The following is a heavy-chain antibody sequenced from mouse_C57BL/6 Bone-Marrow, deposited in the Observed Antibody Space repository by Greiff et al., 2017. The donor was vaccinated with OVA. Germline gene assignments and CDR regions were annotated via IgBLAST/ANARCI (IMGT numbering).Heavy chain of an antibody. CDR2: IDPSDSYT. D-gene: IGHD1-1*01. V-gene: IGHV1-50*01. J-gene: IGHJ2*01. Sequence: VQLQQPGAELVKPGASVKLSCKASGYTFTSYWMQWVKQRPGQGLEWIGEIDPSDSYTNYNQKFKGKATLTVDTSSTTAYMQLSSRTSEDSAVYYCARRTTVVARDYWGQGTTLTVSS. CDR1: GYTFTSYW. CDR3: ARRTTVVARDY.